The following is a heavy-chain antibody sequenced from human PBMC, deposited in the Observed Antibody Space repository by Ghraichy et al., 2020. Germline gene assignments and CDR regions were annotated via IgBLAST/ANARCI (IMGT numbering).Heavy chain of an antibody. CDR3: ARGRDSSGYYYVTLDY. Sequence: SETLSLTCTVSGGSISSGGYYWSWIRQHPGKGLEWIGYIYYSGSTYYNPSLKSRVTISVDTSKNQFSLKLSSVTAADTAVYYCARGRDSSGYYYVTLDYWGQGTLVTVSS. D-gene: IGHD3-22*01. V-gene: IGHV4-31*03. CDR2: IYYSGST. CDR1: GGSISSGGYY. J-gene: IGHJ4*02.